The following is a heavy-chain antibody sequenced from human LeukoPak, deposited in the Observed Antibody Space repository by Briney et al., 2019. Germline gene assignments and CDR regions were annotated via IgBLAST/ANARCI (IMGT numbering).Heavy chain of an antibody. J-gene: IGHJ6*02. V-gene: IGHV1-18*04. Sequence: GASVKASCKASGYTFTSYGISWVRQAPGQGLEWMGWISAYNGNTNYAQKLQGRVTMTTDTSTSTAYMELRSLRSDDTAVYYCARGKSSRPDYYYYGMDVWGQGTTVTVSS. D-gene: IGHD2-2*01. CDR2: ISAYNGNT. CDR1: GYTFTSYG. CDR3: ARGKSSRPDYYYYGMDV.